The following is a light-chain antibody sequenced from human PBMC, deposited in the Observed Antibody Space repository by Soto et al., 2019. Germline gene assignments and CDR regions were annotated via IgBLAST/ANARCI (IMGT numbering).Light chain of an antibody. CDR2: SDD. V-gene: IGLV1-44*01. CDR3: AAWDDNLNGPL. Sequence: QSALTQPPSLSGTPGQRVTSPCSGSHSNIGRYSVNWYQHFPGTAPKILIYSDDERPSGVPDRFSGSKSGTSASLAISGLQSEDEAEYYCAAWDDNLNGPLFGGGTKLTVL. J-gene: IGLJ3*02. CDR1: HSNIGRYS.